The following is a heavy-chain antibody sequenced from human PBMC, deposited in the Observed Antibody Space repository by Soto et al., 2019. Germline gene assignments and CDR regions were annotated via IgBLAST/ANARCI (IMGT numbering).Heavy chain of an antibody. CDR1: GYTLTELS. D-gene: IGHD4-17*01. CDR3: ATAGSGDYHYYYYYGMDV. Sequence: GASVKVSCKVSGYTLTELSMHWVRQAPGKGLEWMGGFDPEDGETIYAQKFQGRVTMTEDTSTDTADMELSSLRSEDTAVYYCATAGSGDYHYYYYYGMDVWGQGTTVTVSS. CDR2: FDPEDGET. J-gene: IGHJ6*02. V-gene: IGHV1-24*01.